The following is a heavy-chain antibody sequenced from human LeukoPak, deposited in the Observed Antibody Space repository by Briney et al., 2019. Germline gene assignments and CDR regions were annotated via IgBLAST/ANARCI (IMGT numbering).Heavy chain of an antibody. CDR3: ARGDVRCKSVSCPRGDFYY. CDR1: GFAFNSYT. J-gene: IGHJ4*02. CDR2: ISGGDNHK. V-gene: IGHV3-21*01. D-gene: IGHD3-10*02. Sequence: GGSLRLSCAASGFAFNSYTMNWVRHAPGKGLEWVSSISGGDNHKYYADSLKARLSISRDNAKNSLFLQLNTLIYEDTVVYSCARGDVRCKSVSCPRGDFYYSGEGTLLTVSS.